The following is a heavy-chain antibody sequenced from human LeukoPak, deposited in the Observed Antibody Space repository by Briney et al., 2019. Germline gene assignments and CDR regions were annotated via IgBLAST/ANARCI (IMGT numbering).Heavy chain of an antibody. CDR3: ARGPKYYSSCDFDI. J-gene: IGHJ3*02. D-gene: IGHD3-10*01. CDR1: VYTFTRYD. Sequence: ASAKVSCTVSVYTFTRYDMNGVPHATGQGFEWMRRWNQNSGNTGYGQKFQGRVTITRNTSLGTAYIELSSLRCEDTAVYYCARGPKYYSSCDFDIWGQGTMVTVSS. V-gene: IGHV1-8*01. CDR2: WNQNSGNT.